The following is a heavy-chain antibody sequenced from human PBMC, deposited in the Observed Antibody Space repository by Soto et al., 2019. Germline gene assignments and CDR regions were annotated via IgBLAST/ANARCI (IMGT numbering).Heavy chain of an antibody. Sequence: ESLSVTCAVSGASFTSNNWWTWVRQPPGQGLEWIGEIYRTGSTNYNPSLKSRVTISLDKSENQFSLKVTSLTAADTAVYYCASRDPGTSADYWGQGTLVTVYS. CDR1: GASFTSNNW. CDR2: IYRTGST. J-gene: IGHJ4*02. CDR3: ASRDPGTSADY. V-gene: IGHV4-4*02. D-gene: IGHD1-7*01.